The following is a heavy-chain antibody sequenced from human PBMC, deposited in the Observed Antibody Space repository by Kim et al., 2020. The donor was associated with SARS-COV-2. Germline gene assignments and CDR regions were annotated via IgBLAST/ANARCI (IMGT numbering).Heavy chain of an antibody. V-gene: IGHV1-3*01. J-gene: IGHJ3*02. D-gene: IGHD3-10*01. Sequence: YSQDFQGRVTITRDTSASTAYMELSSLRSEDTAVYSCARGLWFGAAPFDIWGQGTMVTVSS. CDR3: ARGLWFGAAPFDI.